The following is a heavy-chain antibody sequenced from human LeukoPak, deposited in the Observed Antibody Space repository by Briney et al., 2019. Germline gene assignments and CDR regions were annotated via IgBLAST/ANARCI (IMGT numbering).Heavy chain of an antibody. Sequence: GGSLRLSCAASGFTFSTYTMNWVRQAPGKGLEWVANIKQDGSEKYYVDSVEGRFTISRDNAKNSLYLQMNSLRDEDTALYCCARDDIRLEAAGNNWFDLWGQGTLVTVSS. D-gene: IGHD6-13*01. CDR3: ARDDIRLEAAGNNWFDL. CDR1: GFTFSTYT. V-gene: IGHV3-7*01. CDR2: IKQDGSEK. J-gene: IGHJ5*02.